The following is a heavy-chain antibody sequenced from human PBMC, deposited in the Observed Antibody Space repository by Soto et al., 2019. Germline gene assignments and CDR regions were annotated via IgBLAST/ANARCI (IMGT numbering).Heavy chain of an antibody. CDR1: AGSISSTTYY. CDR3: ARGKSLLWFGELSGLDWFDP. V-gene: IGHV4-39*07. J-gene: IGHJ5*02. Sequence: ETLSLTCSVSAGSISSTTYYWGWIRQPPGKGLEWIGSIYYSGSPYYNSSLKSRVTISVDTSKNQFSLKLSSVTAADTAVYYCARGKSLLWFGELSGLDWFDPWGQGTQVTVSS. D-gene: IGHD3-10*01. CDR2: IYYSGSP.